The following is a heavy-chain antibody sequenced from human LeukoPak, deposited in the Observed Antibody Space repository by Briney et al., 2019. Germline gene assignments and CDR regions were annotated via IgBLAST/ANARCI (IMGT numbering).Heavy chain of an antibody. CDR2: IRYDGSNK. CDR3: ARVGYYDILTGTNY. D-gene: IGHD3-9*01. V-gene: IGHV3-30*02. J-gene: IGHJ4*02. Sequence: PGGSLRLSCAASGFTFSSYGMHWVRQAPGKGLEWVAFIRYDGSNKYYADSVKGRFTISRDNAKNTLYLQMNSLRAEDTAVYYCARVGYYDILTGTNYWGQGTLVTVSS. CDR1: GFTFSSYG.